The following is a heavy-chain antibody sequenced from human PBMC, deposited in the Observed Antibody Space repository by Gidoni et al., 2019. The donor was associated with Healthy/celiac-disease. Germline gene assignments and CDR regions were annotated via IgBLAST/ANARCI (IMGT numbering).Heavy chain of an antibody. D-gene: IGHD2-21*01. J-gene: IGHJ4*02. CDR1: GFTFASYA. V-gene: IGHV3-49*03. CDR2: SRSKAYGGTT. CDR3: TRVPHIVVVIAIVNPPDY. Sequence: EVQLVESGGGLVQSGRSLRLSCTASGFTFASYALSWFRQAPGKGLAWVGFSRSKAYGGTTEYAASVKGRFTISRDDSKSIAYLQMNSLKTEDTAVYYCTRVPHIVVVIAIVNPPDYWGQGTLVTVSS.